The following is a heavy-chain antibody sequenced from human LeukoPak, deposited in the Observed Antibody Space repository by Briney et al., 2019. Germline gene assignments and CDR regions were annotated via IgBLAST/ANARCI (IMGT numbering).Heavy chain of an antibody. CDR3: AKGGYCSGGSCHTPADWFDP. Sequence: GGSLRLSCAASGFTFSSYAMSWVRQAPGKGLEWVSAISGSGGSTYYADSMKGRFTISRDNSKNTLYLQMNSLRAEDTAVYYCAKGGYCSGGSCHTPADWFDPWGQGTLVTVSS. V-gene: IGHV3-23*01. J-gene: IGHJ5*02. CDR1: GFTFSSYA. D-gene: IGHD2-15*01. CDR2: ISGSGGST.